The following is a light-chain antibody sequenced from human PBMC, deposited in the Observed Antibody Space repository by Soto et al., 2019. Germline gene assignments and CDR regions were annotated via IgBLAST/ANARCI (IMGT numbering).Light chain of an antibody. V-gene: IGKV3-20*01. CDR3: QQYGSSGT. Sequence: DTVLTQSPGTLSLSPGEGATLSCRASQSVSNNYLAWYQQKPGQAPRLLIYGASNRATGIPDRFSGSGSGTDFTLTISRLEPEDFAVYYCQQYGSSGTFGGGTKVDIK. J-gene: IGKJ4*02. CDR2: GAS. CDR1: QSVSNNY.